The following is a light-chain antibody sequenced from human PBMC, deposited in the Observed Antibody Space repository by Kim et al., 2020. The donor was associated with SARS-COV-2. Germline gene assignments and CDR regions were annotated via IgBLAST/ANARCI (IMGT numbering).Light chain of an antibody. Sequence: DIQLTQSPSFLSASVGDRVTITCRTSQGISSFLAWYQQKPGKAPKLLISTASTLQGGVPSRFSGSGFGTEFTLTISSLQPEDSATYYCQQLHSYSLTFGGGTKVDIK. CDR1: QGISSF. J-gene: IGKJ4*01. CDR3: QQLHSYSLT. CDR2: TAS. V-gene: IGKV1-9*01.